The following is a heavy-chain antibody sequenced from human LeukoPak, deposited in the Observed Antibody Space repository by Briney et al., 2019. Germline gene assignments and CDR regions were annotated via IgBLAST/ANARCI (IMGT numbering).Heavy chain of an antibody. CDR2: IYYSGST. D-gene: IGHD3-3*01. CDR3: AREIPVITIFGVVTVFDP. CDR1: GGSISSYY. J-gene: IGHJ5*02. Sequence: SETLSLTCTVSGGSISSYYWSWIRQPPGKGLEWIGYIYYSGSTNYNPSLKSRVTISVDTSKNQFSLKLSSVTAADTAVYYCAREIPVITIFGVVTVFDPWGQGTLVTVSS. V-gene: IGHV4-59*12.